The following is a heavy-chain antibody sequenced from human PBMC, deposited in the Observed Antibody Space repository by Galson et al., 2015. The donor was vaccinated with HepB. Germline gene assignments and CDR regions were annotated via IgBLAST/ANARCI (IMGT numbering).Heavy chain of an antibody. Sequence: SVKVSCKASGYTFTGYYMHWVRQAPGQGLEWMGWINPNSGGTNYAQKFQGWVTMTRDTSISTASMELSRLRSDDTAVYYCARGPNHIVVVPAAIQTMDVWGQGTTVTVSS. V-gene: IGHV1-2*04. CDR1: GYTFTGYY. D-gene: IGHD2-2*02. J-gene: IGHJ6*02. CDR3: ARGPNHIVVVPAAIQTMDV. CDR2: INPNSGGT.